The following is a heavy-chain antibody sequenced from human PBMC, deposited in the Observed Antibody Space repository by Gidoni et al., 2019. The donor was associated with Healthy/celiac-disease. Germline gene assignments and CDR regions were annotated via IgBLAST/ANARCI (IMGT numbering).Heavy chain of an antibody. J-gene: IGHJ4*02. CDR2: INAGNGNT. CDR1: GYTFTSYA. CDR3: ARVRAFGVVTPDFDY. Sequence: QVQLVQSGAEVKKPGASVKVSCQASGYTFTSYAMHWVRQAPGQRLEWMGWINAGNGNTKYSQKFQGRVTITRDTSASTAYMELSSLRSEDTAVYYCARVRAFGVVTPDFDYWGQGTLVTVSS. D-gene: IGHD3-3*01. V-gene: IGHV1-3*01.